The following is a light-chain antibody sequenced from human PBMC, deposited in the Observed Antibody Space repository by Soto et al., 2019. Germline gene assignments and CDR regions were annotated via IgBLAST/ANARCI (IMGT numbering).Light chain of an antibody. CDR3: QHSYSTPRT. CDR2: DAS. V-gene: IGKV1-39*01. J-gene: IGKJ4*01. Sequence: DIQMTQSPSSLSASLGDRVTITCRASQTISTYLNWYQQRPGKAPKLLIYDASILQNAVPSRFSGSGSGTDFTLTISSLQPEDFATYYCQHSYSTPRTFGGGTRVE. CDR1: QTISTY.